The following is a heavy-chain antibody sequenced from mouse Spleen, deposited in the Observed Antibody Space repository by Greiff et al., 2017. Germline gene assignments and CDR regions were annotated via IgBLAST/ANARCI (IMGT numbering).Heavy chain of an antibody. CDR1: GFTFSDYG. D-gene: IGHD2-4*01. CDR3: ASSYYDYDGYAMDY. Sequence: EVQRVESGGGLVKPGGSLKLSCAASGFTFSDYGMHWVRQAPEKGLEWVAYISSGSSTIYYADTVKGRFTISRDNAKNTLFLQMTSLRSEDTAMYYCASSYYDYDGYAMDYWGQGTSVTVSS. CDR2: ISSGSSTI. V-gene: IGHV5-17*01. J-gene: IGHJ4*01.